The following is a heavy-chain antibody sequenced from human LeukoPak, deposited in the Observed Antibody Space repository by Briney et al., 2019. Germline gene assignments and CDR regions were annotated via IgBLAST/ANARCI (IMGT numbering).Heavy chain of an antibody. D-gene: IGHD6-6*01. CDR1: GGSISSVY. Sequence: SETLSLTCSVSGGSISSVYWGWIRQPPGKSLEWIGYIHYSGSTNYNPSLKSRVTISIDTSKTQFSLRLTSVTAADTAVYYCATQVGAARTYFDYWGQGTLVTVSS. CDR3: ATQVGAARTYFDY. J-gene: IGHJ4*02. CDR2: IHYSGST. V-gene: IGHV4-59*08.